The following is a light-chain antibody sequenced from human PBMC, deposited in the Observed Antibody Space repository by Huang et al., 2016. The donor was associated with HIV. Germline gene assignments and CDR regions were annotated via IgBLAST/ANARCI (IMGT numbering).Light chain of an antibody. CDR2: GAS. J-gene: IGKJ3*01. V-gene: IGKV4-1*01. CDR3: QQYYTSPFT. Sequence: DILMTQSPDFLAVSLGDRATINCKSSRNVFYSSNSKNYLAWYQQKPGQPPKLLIHGASTRESGVPDRFRGGGSGTDFTLTISSLQAEDVAIYYCQQYYTSPFTFGPGTKVDIQ. CDR1: RNVFYSSNSKNY.